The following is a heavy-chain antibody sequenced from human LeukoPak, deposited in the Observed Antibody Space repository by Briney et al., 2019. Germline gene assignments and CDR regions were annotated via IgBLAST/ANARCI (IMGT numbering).Heavy chain of an antibody. CDR2: ISAYNGNT. J-gene: IGHJ3*02. V-gene: IGHV1-18*01. CDR3: ARSLWELPTSDAFDI. Sequence: GASVKVSCKASGYTFTSYGVSWVRQAPGQGLEWMGWISAYNGNTNYAQKLQGRVTMTTDTSTSTAYMELRSLRSDDTAVYYCARSLWELPTSDAFDIWGQGTMVTVSS. CDR1: GYTFTSYG. D-gene: IGHD1-26*01.